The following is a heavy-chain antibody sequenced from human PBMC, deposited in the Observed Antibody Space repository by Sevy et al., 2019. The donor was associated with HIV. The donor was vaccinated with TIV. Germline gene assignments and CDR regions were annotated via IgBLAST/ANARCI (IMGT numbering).Heavy chain of an antibody. CDR3: ARQMHYYDSAGYYRWDY. D-gene: IGHD3-22*01. V-gene: IGHV4-39*01. J-gene: IGHJ4*02. CDR2: IYYTGST. CDR1: GGSISSSNYY. Sequence: SETLSLTCTVSGGSISSSNYYWGWIRQPPGKGLEWIANIYYTGSTYYNPSLKSRVTIFADTSKNQFSLKLSSVTAADTAVYYCARQMHYYDSAGYYRWDYWGQGTLVTVSS.